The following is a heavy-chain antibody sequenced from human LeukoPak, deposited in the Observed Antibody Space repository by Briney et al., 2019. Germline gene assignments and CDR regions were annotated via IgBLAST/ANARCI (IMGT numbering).Heavy chain of an antibody. J-gene: IGHJ6*02. CDR1: GFSLSPSGMC. CDR2: IDWDDDK. D-gene: IGHD6-19*01. CDR3: ARIMGIAVAGTEDSIYYGMDV. Sequence: SGPTLVNPTQTLTLTCTFSGFSLSPSGMCVSWIRQPPGKALEWLARIDWDDDKYYSTSLKTRLTISKDTSKNQVVLTMTNMDPVDTATYYCARIMGIAVAGTEDSIYYGMDVWGQGTTVTVSS. V-gene: IGHV2-70*11.